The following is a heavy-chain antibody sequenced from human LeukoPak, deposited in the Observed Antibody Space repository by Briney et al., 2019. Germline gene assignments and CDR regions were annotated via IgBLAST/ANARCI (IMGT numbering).Heavy chain of an antibody. CDR3: AKGTTYYDILTGYGYPYYFDY. CDR2: ISGRGGSK. Sequence: PGGSLRLSCAASGFTFRGYAMSWVRQAPGKGLEWVSAISGRGGSKYYADSVKGRFTISRDNSKNTLYVQMNSLRAEDTATYYCAKGTTYYDILTGYGYPYYFDYWGQGTLVTVSS. J-gene: IGHJ4*02. CDR1: GFTFRGYA. V-gene: IGHV3-23*01. D-gene: IGHD3-9*01.